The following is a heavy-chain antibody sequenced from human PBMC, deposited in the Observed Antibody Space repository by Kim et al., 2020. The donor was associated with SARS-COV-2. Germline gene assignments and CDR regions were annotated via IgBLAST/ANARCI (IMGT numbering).Heavy chain of an antibody. CDR2: LNPGNGNA. J-gene: IGHJ3*02. CDR1: GYAFTRNL. CDR3: AGDPYKPQSEGAFDI. D-gene: IGHD1-1*01. V-gene: IGHV1-3*01. Sequence: ASVKVSCRASGYAFTRNLLHWVRQAPGQSLEWIAWLNPGNGNAKYSQRFQGRVTITRDTSATTAYMELSSLTSDDTAIYYCAGDPYKPQSEGAFDIWGQGTMVTVSS.